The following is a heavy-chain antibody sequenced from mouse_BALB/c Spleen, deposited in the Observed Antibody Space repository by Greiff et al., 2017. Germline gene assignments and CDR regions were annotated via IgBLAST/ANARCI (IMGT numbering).Heavy chain of an antibody. CDR1: GFAFSSYD. CDR3: ARRHYGSSLYAMDY. CDR2: ISSGGGST. D-gene: IGHD1-1*01. J-gene: IGHJ4*01. V-gene: IGHV5-12-1*01. Sequence: EVQRVESGGGLVKPGGSLKLSCAASGFAFSSYDMSWVRQTPEKRLEWVAYISSGGGSTYYPDTVKGRFTISRDNAKNTLYLQMSSLKSEDTAMYYCARRHYGSSLYAMDYWGQGTSVTVSS.